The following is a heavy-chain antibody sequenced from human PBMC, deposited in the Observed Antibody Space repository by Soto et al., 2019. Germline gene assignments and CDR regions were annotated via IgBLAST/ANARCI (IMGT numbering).Heavy chain of an antibody. V-gene: IGHV3-53*02. CDR2: IYSGDAT. D-gene: IGHD6-13*01. J-gene: IGHJ4*02. CDR1: GFSVSSNY. CDR3: ATRSDSNSWSAFDY. Sequence: EVQLVETGGGLIQPGGSLRLSCAASGFSVSSNYMSWVRHAPGKGLEWVSVIYSGDATYYADSVKGRCTISRDNYKNTLYVQKNVLRGEDTAVDYCATRSDSNSWSAFDYWGQGILVTVSS.